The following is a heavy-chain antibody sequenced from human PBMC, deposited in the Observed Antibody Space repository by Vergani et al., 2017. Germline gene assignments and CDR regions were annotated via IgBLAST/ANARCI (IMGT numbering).Heavy chain of an antibody. V-gene: IGHV3-21*01. CDR2: ISSSSSYI. CDR3: ARDLEAPIPWLRIDYYYYGMDV. D-gene: IGHD5-12*01. CDR1: GFTFSSYS. Sequence: EVQLVESGGGLVKPGGSLRLSCAPSGFTFSSYSMNWVRQAPGKGLEWVSSISSSSSYIYYADSVKGRFTISRDNAKNSLYLQMNSLRAEDTAVYYCARDLEAPIPWLRIDYYYYGMDVWGQGTTVTVSS. J-gene: IGHJ6*02.